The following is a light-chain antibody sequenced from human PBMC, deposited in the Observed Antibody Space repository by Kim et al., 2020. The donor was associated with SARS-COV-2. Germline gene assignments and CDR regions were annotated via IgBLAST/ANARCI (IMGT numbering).Light chain of an antibody. J-gene: IGLJ3*02. CDR3: SSYTSSSTLV. Sequence: GHSITFSCTGTSSDVGGYNYVSWYEQHPGKAPKLMIYDVSKRPSGVSNRFSGSKSGNTASLTISGLQAEDEADYYCSSYTSSSTLVFGGGTQLTVL. V-gene: IGLV2-14*04. CDR2: DVS. CDR1: SSDVGGYNY.